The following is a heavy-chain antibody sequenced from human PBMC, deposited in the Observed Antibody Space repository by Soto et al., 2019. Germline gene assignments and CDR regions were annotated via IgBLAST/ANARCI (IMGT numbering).Heavy chain of an antibody. CDR3: ARDGGGYTRGYNWFDP. J-gene: IGHJ5*02. CDR1: GYIFTSYG. Sequence: QVQLVQSGAEVKKPGASVKVSCKASGYIFTSYGISWVRQAPGQGLEWMGWISAYNGNTHYAQKLQGRVTMTTDTSTSTAYMELGRLRSDDAAVYYCARDGGGYTRGYNWFDPWGQGTLVTVSS. V-gene: IGHV1-18*01. D-gene: IGHD2-15*01. CDR2: ISAYNGNT.